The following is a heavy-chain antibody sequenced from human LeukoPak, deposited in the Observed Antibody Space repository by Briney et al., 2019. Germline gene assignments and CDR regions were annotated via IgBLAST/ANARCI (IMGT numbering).Heavy chain of an antibody. CDR1: GYSLTSYW. V-gene: IGHV5-51*01. Sequence: GESLKISCKGSGYSLTSYWIGWVRQMPGKGLEWMGIIYPGDSDTRYSPSFQGQVTISADKSISTAYLQWSSLKASDTAMYYCARLDYYGSGSPAFDYWGQGTLVTVSS. D-gene: IGHD3-10*01. CDR2: IYPGDSDT. CDR3: ARLDYYGSGSPAFDY. J-gene: IGHJ4*02.